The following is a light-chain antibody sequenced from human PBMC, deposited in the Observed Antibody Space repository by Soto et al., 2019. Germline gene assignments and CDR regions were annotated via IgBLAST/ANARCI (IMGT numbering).Light chain of an antibody. Sequence: DIPMTQSPSTLSASVGDRVIITCRASQSISSWLAWYQQKPGKAPNLPIYKASTLKSGVPSRFSGIGSGTEFTLTISSLQPDDFATYYCQQYDNDSWTFGQGTKVEIK. CDR1: QSISSW. J-gene: IGKJ1*01. CDR2: KAS. V-gene: IGKV1-5*03. CDR3: QQYDNDSWT.